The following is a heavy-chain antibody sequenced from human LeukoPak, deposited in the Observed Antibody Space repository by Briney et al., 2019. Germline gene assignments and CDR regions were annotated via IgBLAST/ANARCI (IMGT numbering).Heavy chain of an antibody. CDR3: ARETSQKGAHYMDV. J-gene: IGHJ6*03. V-gene: IGHV4-59*01. Sequence: SETLSLTCNVSGGSINNYYWSWIRQPPGKGLEWIGYIYYSGSTNYNPSLKSRVTISVDTSKNQFSLKLSSVTAADTAVYYCARETSQKGAHYMDVWGKGTTVTISS. D-gene: IGHD3-16*01. CDR2: IYYSGST. CDR1: GGSINNYY.